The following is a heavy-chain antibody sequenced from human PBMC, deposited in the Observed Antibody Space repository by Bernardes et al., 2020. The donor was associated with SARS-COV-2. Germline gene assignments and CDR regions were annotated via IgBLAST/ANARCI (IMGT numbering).Heavy chain of an antibody. CDR3: ARGEAVTILGVPIRGRWYFDL. Sequence: GGSLSLSCAAPGFTVRSDYMSWVRQAPGKGLEWSSVIYSDGPTFYTDSVKGRFTISGDNSKNTLYLQMYSLRVEDAAVYYCARGEAVTILGVPIRGRWYFDLWGRGTQVSVSS. CDR1: GFTVRSDY. J-gene: IGHJ2*01. CDR2: IYSDGPT. D-gene: IGHD3-3*01. V-gene: IGHV3-53*05.